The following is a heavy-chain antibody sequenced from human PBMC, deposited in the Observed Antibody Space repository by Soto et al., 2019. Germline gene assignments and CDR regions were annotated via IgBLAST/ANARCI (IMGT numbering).Heavy chain of an antibody. CDR1: GFTFNDYY. CDR3: VRGPDAYVWGNYHWFDP. Sequence: QVQLVESGGGLVKPGGSLRLSCAASGFTFNDYYMNWIRQAPGKGLEWASYISNGGSSTYYADSVKGRFTISRDNAKNSLYLQMNSLRAEDTAASYCVRGPDAYVWGNYHWFDPWGQGTLVTVSS. V-gene: IGHV3-11*01. J-gene: IGHJ5*02. CDR2: ISNGGSST. D-gene: IGHD3-16*02.